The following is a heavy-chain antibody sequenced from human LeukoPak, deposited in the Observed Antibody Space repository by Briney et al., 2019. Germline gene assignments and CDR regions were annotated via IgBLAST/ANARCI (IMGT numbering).Heavy chain of an antibody. Sequence: MASETLSLTCAIYGGSFSGYYWSWIRQPPGKGLEWMGEINDSGSTNYNPSLKSRVTISVDTSKNQFSLKLNSVTAADTAVYFCARERYYYYDSGSHEFGYWGQGTLVTVSS. D-gene: IGHD3-10*01. CDR2: INDSGST. J-gene: IGHJ4*02. CDR1: GGSFSGYY. V-gene: IGHV4-34*01. CDR3: ARERYYYYDSGSHEFGY.